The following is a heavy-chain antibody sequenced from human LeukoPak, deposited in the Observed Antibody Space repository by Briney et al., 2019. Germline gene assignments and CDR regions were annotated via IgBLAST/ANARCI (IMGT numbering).Heavy chain of an antibody. CDR2: IKQDGSEK. V-gene: IGHV3-7*01. J-gene: IGHJ3*02. D-gene: IGHD6-19*01. CDR1: GFTFSSYW. CDR3: ARPASSGWPYDAFDI. Sequence: GGSLRLSCAASGFTFSSYWMSWVRQAPGKGLEWVANIKQDGSEKYYVDSVKGRFTISRDNAKNSLYLHMNSLRAEDTAVYYCARPASSGWPYDAFDIWGQGTMVTVSS.